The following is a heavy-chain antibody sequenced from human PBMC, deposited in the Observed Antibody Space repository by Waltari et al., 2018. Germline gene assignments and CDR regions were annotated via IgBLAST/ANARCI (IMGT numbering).Heavy chain of an antibody. CDR1: GGSISSSSYY. J-gene: IGHJ3*02. Sequence: QLQLQESGPGLVKPSETLSLTCTVSGGSISSSSYYWGWIRQPPGKGLEWIGSIYYSGSTYYNPSLKSRVTISVDTSKNQFSLKLSSVTAADTAVYYCARRGPFIAHLQDAFDIWGQGTMVTVSS. CDR3: ARRGPFIAHLQDAFDI. V-gene: IGHV4-39*07. D-gene: IGHD1-1*01. CDR2: IYYSGST.